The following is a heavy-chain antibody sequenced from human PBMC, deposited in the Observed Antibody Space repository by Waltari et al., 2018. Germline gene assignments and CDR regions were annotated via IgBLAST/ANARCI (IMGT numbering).Heavy chain of an antibody. V-gene: IGHV1-69*05. D-gene: IGHD3-22*01. CDR1: GGTFSSYA. CDR2: IIPIFGTA. J-gene: IGHJ4*02. CDR3: ARDGGVYYYDSSGYLDY. Sequence: QVQLVQSGAEVKKPGSSVKVSCKASGGTFSSYAISRVRQAPGQGLEWMGGIIPIFGTANYAQKFQGRVTITTDESTSTAYMELSSLRSEDTAVYYCARDGGVYYYDSSGYLDYWGQGTLVTVSS.